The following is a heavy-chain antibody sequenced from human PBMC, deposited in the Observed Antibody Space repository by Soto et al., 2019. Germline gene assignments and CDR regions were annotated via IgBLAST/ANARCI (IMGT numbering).Heavy chain of an antibody. V-gene: IGHV3-33*01. J-gene: IGHJ6*02. CDR2: IWYEGSNK. D-gene: IGHD5-18*01. CDR1: GFTFSGYG. CDR3: ARELRGYSYFAYYGMDV. Sequence: QVQLVESGGGVVQPGRSLRLSCAASGFTFSGYGMHWVRQAPGKGLEWVANIWYEGSNKYYADSVKGRFTITRADSKNTLNLQMNSLRAEDTAVYYCARELRGYSYFAYYGMDVWGQGTTVTVSS.